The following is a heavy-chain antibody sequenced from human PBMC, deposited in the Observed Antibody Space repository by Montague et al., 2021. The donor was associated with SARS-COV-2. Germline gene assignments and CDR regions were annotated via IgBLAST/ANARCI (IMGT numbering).Heavy chain of an antibody. V-gene: IGHV4-34*01. CDR3: ARLGDGVVPSPILGVGPYYSYYYMDV. CDR1: GGSFSTYS. CDR2: IHHGGST. Sequence: SETLSLTCAVHGGSFSTYSWNWIRQPPGKELEWIGEIHHGGSTNXNPSLKSRVTISADTSKNQFSLKLTSVAAADTAVYYCARLGDGVVPSPILGVGPYYSYYYMDVWGKGTTVTVSS. J-gene: IGHJ6*03. D-gene: IGHD3-10*01.